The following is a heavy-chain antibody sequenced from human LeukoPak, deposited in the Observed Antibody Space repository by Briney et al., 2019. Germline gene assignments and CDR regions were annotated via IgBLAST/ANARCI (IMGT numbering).Heavy chain of an antibody. Sequence: SETLSLTCTVSGGSVSSGSYYWCWIRQPPGKGLEWIGYIYYSGSTNYNPSLKSRVTISVDTSKNQFSLKLSSVTAADTAVYYCAREWAVGDSSGSIDYWGQGTLVTVSS. J-gene: IGHJ4*02. D-gene: IGHD3-22*01. CDR1: GGSVSSGSYY. CDR3: AREWAVGDSSGSIDY. V-gene: IGHV4-61*01. CDR2: IYYSGST.